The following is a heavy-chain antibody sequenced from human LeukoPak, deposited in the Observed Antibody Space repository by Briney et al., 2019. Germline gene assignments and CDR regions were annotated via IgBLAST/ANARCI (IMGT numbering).Heavy chain of an antibody. CDR3: ARGLLAAAGLYYYYYYMDV. CDR2: MNPNSGNT. D-gene: IGHD6-13*01. J-gene: IGHJ6*03. CDR1: GYTFTSYD. Sequence: ASVKVSCKASGYTFTSYDISWVRQATGQGPEWMGWMNPNSGNTGYAQKFQGRVTMTRNTSISTAYMELSSLRSEDTAVYYCARGLLAAAGLYYYYYYMDVWGKGTTVTVSS. V-gene: IGHV1-8*01.